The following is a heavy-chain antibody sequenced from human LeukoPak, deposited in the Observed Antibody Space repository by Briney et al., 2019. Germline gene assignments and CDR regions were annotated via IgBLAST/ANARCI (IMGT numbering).Heavy chain of an antibody. CDR1: GYTFTTYE. D-gene: IGHD3-16*01. V-gene: IGHV1-18*01. CDR2: INTRNGNA. Sequence: GASVKVSCKASGYTFTTYEIIWVRQALGQGLEWMGWINTRNGNANYAHQLQGRVTMTTDTSTSTSYMELASLRFDDTAIYYCARNHLGLGLWGQGTLVTVSS. CDR3: ARNHLGLGL. J-gene: IGHJ4*02.